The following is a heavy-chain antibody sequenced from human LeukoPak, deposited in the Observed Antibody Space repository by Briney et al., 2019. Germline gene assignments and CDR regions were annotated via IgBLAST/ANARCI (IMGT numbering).Heavy chain of an antibody. Sequence: SVKVSCKASGGTFSSYAISWVRQAPGQGLEWMGGIIPIFGTANYAQKFQGRVTITADESTSTAYMELSSLRSEDTAVYYCAREGLSSSWDYFYYYYYGMDVWGQGTTVTVSS. CDR3: AREGLSSSWDYFYYYYYGMDV. V-gene: IGHV1-69*13. D-gene: IGHD6-13*01. J-gene: IGHJ6*02. CDR1: GGTFSSYA. CDR2: IIPIFGTA.